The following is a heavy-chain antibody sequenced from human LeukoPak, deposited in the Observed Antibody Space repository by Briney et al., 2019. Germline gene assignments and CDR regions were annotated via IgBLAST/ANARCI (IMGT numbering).Heavy chain of an antibody. CDR1: GGTFSSSA. CDR3: ARDQGLTAPPPYGLDV. D-gene: IGHD5-18*01. J-gene: IGHJ6*02. V-gene: IGHV1-69*04. CDR2: IITVLNIT. Sequence: SVKVSCKTSGGTFSSSAITWVRQAPGQGLEWMGRIITVLNITTHAQKFQGSVTITADTSTSTVYMELSSLRSEETAVYYCARDQGLTAPPPYGLDVWGQGTTVTVSS.